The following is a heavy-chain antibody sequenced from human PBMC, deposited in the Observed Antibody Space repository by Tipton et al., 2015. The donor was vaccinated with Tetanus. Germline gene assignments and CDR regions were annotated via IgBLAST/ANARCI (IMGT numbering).Heavy chain of an antibody. J-gene: IGHJ4*02. V-gene: IGHV3-23*01. CDR2: LSGSEKDP. CDR1: GFTFNNYA. CDR3: VKHLIPGRAYFDS. Sequence: SLRLSCAASGFTFNNYAMSWVRQAPGKGLEWVSSLSGSEKDPYNKDSVKGRFTVSRDDSKNTLYLQLSSLRVEDTAVYYCVKHLIPGRAYFDSWGLGTLVTVSS. D-gene: IGHD2-2*01.